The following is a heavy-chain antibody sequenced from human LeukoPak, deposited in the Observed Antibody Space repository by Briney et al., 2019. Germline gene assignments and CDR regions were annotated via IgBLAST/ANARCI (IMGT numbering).Heavy chain of an antibody. Sequence: ASVKVSCKASGYTFTSYYMHWVRQAPGQGLEWMGIINPSGGSTSYAQKFRGRVTMTRDTSTSTVYMELSSLRSEDTAVYYCAREAKVDTAARAPRFDPWGQGTLVTVSS. CDR3: AREAKVDTAARAPRFDP. CDR1: GYTFTSYY. D-gene: IGHD5-18*01. V-gene: IGHV1-46*01. J-gene: IGHJ5*02. CDR2: INPSGGST.